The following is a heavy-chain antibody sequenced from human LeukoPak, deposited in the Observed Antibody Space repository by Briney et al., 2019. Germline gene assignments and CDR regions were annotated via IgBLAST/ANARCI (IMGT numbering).Heavy chain of an antibody. D-gene: IGHD2-15*01. J-gene: IGHJ4*02. CDR3: ARFPPVYCSGGSCLDDY. CDR2: IYYSGST. CDR1: GGSISSSSYY. V-gene: IGHV4-39*01. Sequence: SETLSLTCTVSGGSISSSSYYWGWIRQPPGKGLEWIGSIYYSGSTYYNPSLKSRVTISVDTSKNQFSLKLSSVTAADTAVYYCARFPPVYCSGGSCLDDYWGQGTLVTVSS.